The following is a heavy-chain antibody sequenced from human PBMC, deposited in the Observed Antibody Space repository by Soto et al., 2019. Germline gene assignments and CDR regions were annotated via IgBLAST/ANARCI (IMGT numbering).Heavy chain of an antibody. CDR2: IYPGDSDT. CDR1: GYSFTSYW. V-gene: IGHV5-51*01. J-gene: IGHJ3*02. Sequence: GESLKISCKGSGYSFTSYWIGWVRQMPGKGLEWMGIIYPGDSDTRYSPSFQGQVTISADKSISTAYLQWSSLKASDTAMYYCARLLGYCSGGSCDGVYRAFDIWGQGTMVTVSS. CDR3: ARLLGYCSGGSCDGVYRAFDI. D-gene: IGHD2-15*01.